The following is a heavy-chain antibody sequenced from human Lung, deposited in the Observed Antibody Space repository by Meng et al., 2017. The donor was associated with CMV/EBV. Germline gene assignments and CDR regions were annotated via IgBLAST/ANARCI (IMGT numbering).Heavy chain of an antibody. D-gene: IGHD3-3*01. V-gene: IGHV3-53*01. J-gene: IGHJ4*02. CDR3: ARVAYDFWSGFTYYFDY. CDR1: GFTVSSNY. Sequence: GGSXRLXXAASGFTVSSNYMSWVRQAPGKGLEWVSVIYSGGSTYYADSVKGRFTISRDNSKNTLYLQMNSLRAEDTAVYYCARVAYDFWSGFTYYFDYWGQGXLVTVSS. CDR2: IYSGGST.